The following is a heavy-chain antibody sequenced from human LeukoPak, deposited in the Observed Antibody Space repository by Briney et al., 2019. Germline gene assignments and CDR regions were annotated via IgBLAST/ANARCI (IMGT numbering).Heavy chain of an antibody. CDR3: ARGGLDSIAVAAYDAFDI. V-gene: IGHV3-53*01. Sequence: PGGSLRLSCAASGFTASSNYMSWVRQAPGEGLEWVSVIYSGGSTYYADSVKGRFTISRDNSKNTLYLQMNSLRAEDTAVYYCARGGLDSIAVAAYDAFDIWGQGTMVTVSS. D-gene: IGHD6-19*01. CDR1: GFTASSNY. CDR2: IYSGGST. J-gene: IGHJ3*02.